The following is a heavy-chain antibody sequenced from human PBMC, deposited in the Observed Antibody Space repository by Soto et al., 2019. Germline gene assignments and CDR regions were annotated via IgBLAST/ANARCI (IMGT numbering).Heavy chain of an antibody. J-gene: IGHJ4*02. V-gene: IGHV4-59*08. CDR3: ARHSMQALVNLDY. D-gene: IGHD2-21*01. CDR2: IYYSGST. Sequence: SETLSLTCTVSGGSISSYYWSWIRQPPGKGLEWIGYIYYSGSTNYNPSLKSRVTISVDTSKNQFSLKLSSVTAADTAVYYCARHSMQALVNLDYWGQGTLVTVSS. CDR1: GGSISSYY.